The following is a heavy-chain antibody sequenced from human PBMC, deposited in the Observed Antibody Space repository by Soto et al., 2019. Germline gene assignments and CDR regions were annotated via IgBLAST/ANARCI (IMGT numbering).Heavy chain of an antibody. Sequence: QVQLQESGPGLVKPSQTLSLTCTVSGGSISSGGYYWSWIRQHPGKGLEWIGYIYYSGSTYYNPSLKSRVTSSVARSKXXFXLXXSSVTAADTAVYYCARATYYYDSSGYYYYYYGMDVWGQGTTVTVSS. D-gene: IGHD3-22*01. V-gene: IGHV4-31*03. CDR1: GGSISSGGYY. CDR2: IYYSGST. J-gene: IGHJ6*02. CDR3: ARATYYYDSSGYYYYYYGMDV.